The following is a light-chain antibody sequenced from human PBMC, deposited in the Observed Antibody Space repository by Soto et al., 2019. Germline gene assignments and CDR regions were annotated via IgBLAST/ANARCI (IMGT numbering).Light chain of an antibody. CDR2: RAS. CDR1: QSISSW. J-gene: IGKJ1*01. Sequence: DIHMTQSPSTLSASVVDVVTTTCRASQSISSWLAWYQQKPGKAPKLLIYRASSLESGVPSRFSGSGSGTEFTLTISSLQPDDFATYYCQQYNSDSTFGQGTKVDI. CDR3: QQYNSDST. V-gene: IGKV1-5*03.